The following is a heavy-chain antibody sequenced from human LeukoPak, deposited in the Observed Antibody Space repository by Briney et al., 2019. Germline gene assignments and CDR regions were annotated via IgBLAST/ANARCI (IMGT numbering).Heavy chain of an antibody. CDR3: ARGLDYDISTGYSRGPTWFDP. Sequence: SETLSLTCAVYGGSFSGYYWSWIRQPPGKGLEWIGEINHSGSTNYNPSLKSRVTISVDTSKNQFSLKLSSVTAADTAVYYCARGLDYDISTGYSRGPTWFDPWGQGTLVTVSS. CDR1: GGSFSGYY. D-gene: IGHD3-9*01. V-gene: IGHV4-34*01. CDR2: INHSGST. J-gene: IGHJ5*02.